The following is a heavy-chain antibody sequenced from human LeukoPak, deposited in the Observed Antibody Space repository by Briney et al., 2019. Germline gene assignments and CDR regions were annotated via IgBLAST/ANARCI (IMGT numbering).Heavy chain of an antibody. CDR2: IYPGGSDT. V-gene: IGHV5-51*01. Sequence: GASLKISCTSSCYIITSYLLGWVRLIAGEVLGLGWIIYPGGSDTRYSPSFQGQVTISADKSISTAYLQWSSLKASDTAMYYCGRYCGGDCYGYFDYWGQGTLVTVSS. CDR1: CYIITSYL. J-gene: IGHJ4*02. D-gene: IGHD2-21*02. CDR3: GRYCGGDCYGYFDY.